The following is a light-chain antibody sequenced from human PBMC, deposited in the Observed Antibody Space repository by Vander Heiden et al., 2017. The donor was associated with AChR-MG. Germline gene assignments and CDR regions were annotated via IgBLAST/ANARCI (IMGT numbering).Light chain of an antibody. Sequence: QSVLTQPPSVSGAPGQRVTISCTGGSPNIGTLYGVHWYQQFPGTTPKLLIYDNTNRPSGVTERFSGSKSGTSASVAITGLQAEDEADYYCQSYDISLSGSVFGGGTKLSVL. CDR3: QSYDISLSGSV. J-gene: IGLJ3*02. CDR1: SPNIGTLYG. CDR2: DNT. V-gene: IGLV1-40*01.